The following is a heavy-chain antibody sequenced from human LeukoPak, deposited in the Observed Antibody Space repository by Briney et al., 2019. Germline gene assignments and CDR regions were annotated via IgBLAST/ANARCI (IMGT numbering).Heavy chain of an antibody. CDR1: ADSVSSGSYY. V-gene: IGHV4-61*01. D-gene: IGHD6-13*01. CDR3: ARRYSSWSSFDY. CDR2: IYYSGST. Sequence: SETLSLTCTVSADSVSSGSYYWSWIRQSPGKGLECIGYIYYSGSTNYNPSLKSRVTVSVDTSKNQFSLKLSSVTAADTAVYYCARRYSSWSSFDYWGQGTLVTVSS. J-gene: IGHJ4*02.